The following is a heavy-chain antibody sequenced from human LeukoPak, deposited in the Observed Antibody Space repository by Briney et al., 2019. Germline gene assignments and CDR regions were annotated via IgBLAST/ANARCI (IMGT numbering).Heavy chain of an antibody. J-gene: IGHJ3*02. CDR2: IRSKTYGGTI. CDR3: TRLPAGSNAFDI. Sequence: GGSLRLSCTTSGFTFGDYAMSWVRRAPGKGLEWVGFIRSKTYGGTIEYAASVKGRFIISRDDSKSIAYLQMNSLKIDDTALYYCTRLPAGSNAFDIWGQGTMVTVSP. CDR1: GFTFGDYA. V-gene: IGHV3-49*04. D-gene: IGHD2-2*01.